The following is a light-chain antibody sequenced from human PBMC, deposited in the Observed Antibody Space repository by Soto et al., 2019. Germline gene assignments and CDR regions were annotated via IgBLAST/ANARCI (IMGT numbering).Light chain of an antibody. V-gene: IGKV3-15*01. CDR3: QQHYITPWT. J-gene: IGKJ1*01. CDR2: GAS. CDR1: QSVSSS. Sequence: EILMTQYPDTLSVSPGQRVTLSCRASQSVSSSLAWYQQKPGQAPRLLIYGASSRATGIPARFSGSGSGTDFTLTISSLQSEDFATYYCQQHYITPWTFGQGTKVDIK.